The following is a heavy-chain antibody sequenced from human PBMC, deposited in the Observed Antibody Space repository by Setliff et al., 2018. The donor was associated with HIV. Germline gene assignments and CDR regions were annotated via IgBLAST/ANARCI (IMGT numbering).Heavy chain of an antibody. CDR1: GFSFSNSW. D-gene: IGHD3-10*02. Sequence: GGSLRLSCAASGFSFSNSWMTWVRQAPGKGLEWVATIKEDGREKYYADSVKGRVTISRDNSQNTVDLQMSSLRDEDTAVYYCAEVFVFGIDAFDIWGQGTMVTVSS. CDR3: AEVFVFGIDAFDI. CDR2: IKEDGREK. J-gene: IGHJ3*02. V-gene: IGHV3-7*03.